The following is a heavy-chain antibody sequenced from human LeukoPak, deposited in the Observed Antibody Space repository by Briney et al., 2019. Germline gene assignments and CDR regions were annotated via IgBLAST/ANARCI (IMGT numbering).Heavy chain of an antibody. V-gene: IGHV1-2*02. CDR3: ARGSDSSSSYYYYYMDV. D-gene: IGHD6-6*01. J-gene: IGHJ6*03. Sequence: VASVKVSCKASGYTFTGYYMHWVRQAPGQGLEWMGWINPNSGGTNYAQKFQGRVTMTRDTSISTAYMELSRLRSDDTAVYYCARGSDSSSSYYYYYMDVWGKGTTVTVSS. CDR1: GYTFTGYY. CDR2: INPNSGGT.